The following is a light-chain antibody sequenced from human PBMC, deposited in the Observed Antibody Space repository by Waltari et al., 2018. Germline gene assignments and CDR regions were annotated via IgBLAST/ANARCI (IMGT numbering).Light chain of an antibody. CDR3: LQYNDWPPWT. CDR1: QSVTSN. Sequence: EIVMTQSPATLSVSPGERATRPCRASQSVTSNLAWYQQKPGQAPRLLIFGASTRATDIPARFSGSGSGTEFTLTISSLQSEDFAVYYCLQYNDWPPWTFGQGTKVEIK. V-gene: IGKV3-15*01. J-gene: IGKJ1*01. CDR2: GAS.